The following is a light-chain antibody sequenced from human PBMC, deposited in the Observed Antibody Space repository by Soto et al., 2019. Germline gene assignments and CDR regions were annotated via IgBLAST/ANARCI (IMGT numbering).Light chain of an antibody. CDR1: QSVSIN. CDR3: QQYNNWPRT. J-gene: IGKJ1*01. Sequence: EIVMTQSPATLSVSPGERATLSCRASQSVSINLAWYQQKPGQAPRLLIYGASSRATGIPARFSGSGSGTEFTLTISSLQSEDSAVYFCQQYNNWPRTSGQGTKVEIK. V-gene: IGKV3-15*01. CDR2: GAS.